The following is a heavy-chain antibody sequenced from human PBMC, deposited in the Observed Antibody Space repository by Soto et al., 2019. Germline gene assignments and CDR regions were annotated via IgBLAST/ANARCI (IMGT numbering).Heavy chain of an antibody. Sequence: SETLSLTCTVSGDSISSRGYFWGWIRQPPGKGLEWIGSIFYSGSTYYNPSLKSRVTISVDTSKNQFSLKLTSVTAADTAVYYFARRDDSGTVLRIRNWFDPWGQGTLVTVS. CDR3: ARRDDSGTVLRIRNWFDP. CDR2: IFYSGST. CDR1: GDSISSRGYF. D-gene: IGHD1-7*01. J-gene: IGHJ5*02. V-gene: IGHV4-39*01.